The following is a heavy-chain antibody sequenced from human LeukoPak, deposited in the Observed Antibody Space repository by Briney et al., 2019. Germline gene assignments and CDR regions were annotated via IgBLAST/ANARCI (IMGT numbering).Heavy chain of an antibody. J-gene: IGHJ4*02. CDR3: AKGSVAGIRNYIDL. CDR2: ISYDGSNK. V-gene: IGHV3-30*18. D-gene: IGHD6-19*01. Sequence: PGGSLRLSCAASGFTFNSYGMHWVRQAPGKGLEWVAVISYDGSNKYYADSVKGRFTISRDNSKNTLYLQMDALRAGDTAVYYCAKGSVAGIRNYIDLWGQGTLVAVSS. CDR1: GFTFNSYG.